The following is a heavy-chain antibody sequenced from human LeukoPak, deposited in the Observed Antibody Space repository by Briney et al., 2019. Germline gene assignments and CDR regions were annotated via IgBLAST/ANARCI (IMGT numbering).Heavy chain of an antibody. CDR2: INPNTGGT. CDR3: ARAGGRSWFDP. J-gene: IGHJ5*02. V-gene: IGHV1-2*02. CDR1: GYTFSGYY. Sequence: ASVKVSCKASGYTFSGYYIHWVRQAPGQGLEWMGWINPNTGGTKYAQRFQDRVTMTRDTSMTTAHMKVSRLTSDDTAVYYCARAGGRSWFDPWGPGTLVTVSS.